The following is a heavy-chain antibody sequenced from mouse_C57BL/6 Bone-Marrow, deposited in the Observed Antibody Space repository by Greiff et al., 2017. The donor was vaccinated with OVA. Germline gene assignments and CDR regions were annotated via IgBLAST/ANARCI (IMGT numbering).Heavy chain of an antibody. V-gene: IGHV5-4*03. CDR3: ARTFHFDY. Sequence: EVKVEESGGGLVKPGGSLKLSCAASGFTFSSYAMSWVRQTPEKRLEWVATISDGGSYTYYPDNVKGRFTISRDNAKNNLYLQMSHLKSEDTAMYYCARTFHFDYWGQGTTLTVSS. CDR1: GFTFSSYA. CDR2: ISDGGSYT. J-gene: IGHJ2*01.